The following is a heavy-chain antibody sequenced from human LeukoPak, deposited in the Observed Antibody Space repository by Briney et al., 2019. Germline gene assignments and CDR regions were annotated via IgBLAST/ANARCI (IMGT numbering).Heavy chain of an antibody. CDR3: ARDGWRKDLVTYYYGSGSYYTPGGFDY. V-gene: IGHV1-2*04. D-gene: IGHD3-10*01. J-gene: IGHJ4*02. Sequence: ASVKVSCKASGYTFTGYYMHWVRQAPGQGLEWMGWINPNSGGTNYAQKFQGWVTMTRDTSISTAYMELSRLRSDDTAVYYCARDGWRKDLVTYYYGSGSYYTPGGFDYWGQGTLVTVSS. CDR1: GYTFTGYY. CDR2: INPNSGGT.